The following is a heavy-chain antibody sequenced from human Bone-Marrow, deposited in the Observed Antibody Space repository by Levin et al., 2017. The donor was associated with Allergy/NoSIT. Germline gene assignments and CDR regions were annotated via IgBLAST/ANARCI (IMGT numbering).Heavy chain of an antibody. CDR2: ISHSGIT. CDR3: ARLVPGKNYFDL. CDR1: TYTVSSGYF. V-gene: IGHV4-38-2*01. D-gene: IGHD2/OR15-2a*01. Sequence: ESLKISCAVSTYTVSSGYFWAWIRQPPGKGLQWIGTISHSGITYYNLSVKTRVTMSIDTSTNQFSLKLTSVTAADTALYYCARLVPGKNYFDLWGQGTTVIV. J-gene: IGHJ6*02.